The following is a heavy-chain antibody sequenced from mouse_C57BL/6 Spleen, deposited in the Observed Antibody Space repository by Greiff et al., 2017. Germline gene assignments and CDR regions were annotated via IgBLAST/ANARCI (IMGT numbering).Heavy chain of an antibody. CDR1: GFSLTSYG. D-gene: IGHD3-3*01. CDR2: IWSGGST. J-gene: IGHJ4*01. V-gene: IGHV2-2*01. CDR3: ARNRGNYYAMDY. Sequence: VKVVESGPGLVQPSQSLSITCPVSGFSLTSYGVHWVRQSPGKGLEWLGVIWSGGSTDYNAAFISRLSISKDNSKSQVFFKMNSLQADDTAIYXCARNRGNYYAMDYWGQGTSVTVSS.